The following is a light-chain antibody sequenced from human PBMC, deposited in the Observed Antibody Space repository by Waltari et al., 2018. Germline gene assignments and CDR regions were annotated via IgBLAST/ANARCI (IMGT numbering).Light chain of an antibody. CDR2: KSS. J-gene: IGKJ1*01. V-gene: IGKV1-5*03. CDR1: QSISSW. Sequence: DIQMTQSPSTLSASVGDRVTITCRASQSISSWLAWYQQKPGKVPKLLSYKSSTLASGVPPRFSGSGSGTEFTLTISSLQPEDFAGYYCQHYNSYGQWTFGQGTKVEIK. CDR3: QHYNSYGQWT.